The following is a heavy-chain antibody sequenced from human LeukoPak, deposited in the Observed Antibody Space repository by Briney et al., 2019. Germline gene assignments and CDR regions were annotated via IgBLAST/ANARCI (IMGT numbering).Heavy chain of an antibody. J-gene: IGHJ5*02. CDR1: GYTFTKYG. CDR2: VSTYNDNT. D-gene: IGHD3-22*01. CDR3: AREFDYYDDSGYSEDL. V-gene: IGHV1-18*01. Sequence: GASVKVSCKVSGYTFTKYGIIWVRQAPGQGLEWMGWVSTYNDNTNYAQNLQGRVTMTKDTSTSTAYVELRSLRSDDTAVYYCAREFDYYDDSGYSEDLWGQGTLVTVSS.